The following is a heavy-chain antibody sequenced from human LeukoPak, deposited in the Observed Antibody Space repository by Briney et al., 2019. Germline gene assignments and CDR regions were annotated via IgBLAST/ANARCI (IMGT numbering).Heavy chain of an antibody. CDR1: GYTFTNYY. Sequence: ASVKLSCKASGYTFTNYYMHWVRQAPGQGLEWMGIINPSGGTTTYAHKFQDRVTMTRDTSTSTVYMEVSSLRPEDTAVYYCARPTSIIPASNVYYYYYARDVWGEGTTVTVSS. CDR2: INPSGGTT. D-gene: IGHD2-2*01. CDR3: ARPTSIIPASNVYYYYYARDV. V-gene: IGHV1-46*01. J-gene: IGHJ6*04.